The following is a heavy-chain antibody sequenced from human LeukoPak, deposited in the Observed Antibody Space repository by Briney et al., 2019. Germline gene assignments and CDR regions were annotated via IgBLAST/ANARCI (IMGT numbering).Heavy chain of an antibody. Sequence: SETLSLSCTVSGGSISSYYWSWIRQPPGKGLEWIGYIYYSGSTNYNPSLKSRVTISVDTSKNQFSLKLSSVTAADTAVYYCARGDFYYFDYWGQGTLVTVSS. J-gene: IGHJ4*02. CDR3: ARGDFYYFDY. CDR1: GGSISSYY. CDR2: IYYSGST. V-gene: IGHV4-59*01.